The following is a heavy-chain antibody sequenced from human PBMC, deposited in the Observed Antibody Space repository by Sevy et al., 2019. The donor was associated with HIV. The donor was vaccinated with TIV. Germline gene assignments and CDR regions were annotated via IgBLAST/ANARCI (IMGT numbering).Heavy chain of an antibody. D-gene: IGHD4-4*01. CDR1: GFPFSTYA. CDR3: ARDLRSNYNNYFDP. CDR2: ISYDGSNK. V-gene: IGHV3-30-3*01. Sequence: GGSLRLSCPASGFPFSTYALHWVRQAPGKGLEWVAVISYDGSNKYYANSVKGRFTISRDSSKNTLYLQMNSLTTEDTAVYYCARDLRSNYNNYFDPWGQGTLVTVSS. J-gene: IGHJ5*02.